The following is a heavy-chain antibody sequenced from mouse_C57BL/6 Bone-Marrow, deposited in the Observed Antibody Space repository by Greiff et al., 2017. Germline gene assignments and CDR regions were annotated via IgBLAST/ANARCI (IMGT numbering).Heavy chain of an antibody. CDR1: GFTFSSYA. Sequence: DVHLVESGGGLVKPGGSLKLSCAASGFTFSSYAMSWVRQTPEKRLEWVATISDGGSYTYYPDNVKGRFTISRDNAKNHLYLQMSHLKSEDTAMYYCASYGSSYYDAMDYWGQGTSVTVSS. CDR2: ISDGGSYT. J-gene: IGHJ4*01. D-gene: IGHD1-1*01. V-gene: IGHV5-4*01. CDR3: ASYGSSYYDAMDY.